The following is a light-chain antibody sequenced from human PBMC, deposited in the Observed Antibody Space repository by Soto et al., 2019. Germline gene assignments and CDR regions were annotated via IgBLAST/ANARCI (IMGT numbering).Light chain of an antibody. CDR1: QSMSSY. CDR2: AAS. J-gene: IGKJ4*01. V-gene: IGKV1-39*01. CDR3: QQSYSTPLT. Sequence: DIQMTQSPSSLSASVGDRVTITCRASQSMSSYLNWYQQKPGKAPKLLIYAASSLQSGAPSRFSGNGSGTDFTLTISSLQPEDFATYYCQQSYSTPLTFGGGTKVEIK.